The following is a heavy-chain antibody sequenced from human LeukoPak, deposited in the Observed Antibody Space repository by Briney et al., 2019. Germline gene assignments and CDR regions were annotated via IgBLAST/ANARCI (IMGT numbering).Heavy chain of an antibody. Sequence: GESLKISCKGSGYSFTSYWIGWVRQMPGKGLEWMGVIYPGDSDTRYSPSFQGQVTISADKSISTAYRQWSSLKASDTAMYYCARSGQQLFTYNWFDPWGQGTLVTVSS. D-gene: IGHD6-13*01. CDR2: IYPGDSDT. CDR3: ARSGQQLFTYNWFDP. V-gene: IGHV5-51*01. J-gene: IGHJ5*02. CDR1: GYSFTSYW.